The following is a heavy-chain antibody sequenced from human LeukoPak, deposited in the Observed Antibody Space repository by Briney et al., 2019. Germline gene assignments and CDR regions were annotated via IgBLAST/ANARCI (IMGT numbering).Heavy chain of an antibody. CDR1: GYTFTSYG. CDR2: ISAYNGNT. J-gene: IGHJ4*02. Sequence: ASVKVSCKASGYTFTSYGISWVRQAPGQGLEWMGWISAYNGNTNYAQKFQGRVTMTRNTSISTAYMELSSLRSEDTAVYYCARALRYFDWPDDYWGQGTLVTVSS. CDR3: ARALRYFDWPDDY. D-gene: IGHD3-9*01. V-gene: IGHV1-18*01.